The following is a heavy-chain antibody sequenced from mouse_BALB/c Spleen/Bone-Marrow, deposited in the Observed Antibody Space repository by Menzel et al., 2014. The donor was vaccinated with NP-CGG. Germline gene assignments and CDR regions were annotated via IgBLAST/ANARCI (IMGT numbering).Heavy chain of an antibody. CDR3: ARLSYYGRFAY. V-gene: IGHV4-1*02. D-gene: IGHD1-1*01. J-gene: IGHJ3*01. CDR2: INPDSSTI. Sequence: VQLKDSGGGLVQPGGSLKLSCAASGFDFSRYWMSWVRQAPGKGLEWIGEINPDSSTINYTPSRKDKFIISRDNAKNTLYLQMSKVRSEDTALYYCARLSYYGRFAYWGQGTLVTVSA. CDR1: GFDFSRYW.